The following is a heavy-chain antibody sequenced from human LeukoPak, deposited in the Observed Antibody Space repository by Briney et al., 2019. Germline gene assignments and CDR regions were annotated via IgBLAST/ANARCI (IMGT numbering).Heavy chain of an antibody. Sequence: SETLSLTCTVSGGSISSYYWSWIRQPPGKGLEWIGYIYYSGSTNYNPSLKSRVTISVDTSKNQFSLKLSSVTAEDTAVYYCARRSGGSWGFDPWGQGTLVTVSS. D-gene: IGHD2-15*01. CDR1: GGSISSYY. CDR3: ARRSGGSWGFDP. CDR2: IYYSGST. V-gene: IGHV4-59*01. J-gene: IGHJ5*02.